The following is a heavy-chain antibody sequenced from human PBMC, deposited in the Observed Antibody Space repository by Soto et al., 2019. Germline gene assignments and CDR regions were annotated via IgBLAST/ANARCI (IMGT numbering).Heavy chain of an antibody. V-gene: IGHV3-20*04. CDR3: ARGPIVSSSRWFFDY. D-gene: IGHD6-13*01. CDR2: INWNGGSR. Sequence: EVQLVESGGGLVRPGGSLRLSCVVSGFTFDDYAMSWVRHAPGKGLEGVSGINWNGGSRNYADSVKGRFTISRDSAKNSLFLQMNNLRGDDTAFYYCARGPIVSSSRWFFDYWGQGTLVTVSS. J-gene: IGHJ4*02. CDR1: GFTFDDYA.